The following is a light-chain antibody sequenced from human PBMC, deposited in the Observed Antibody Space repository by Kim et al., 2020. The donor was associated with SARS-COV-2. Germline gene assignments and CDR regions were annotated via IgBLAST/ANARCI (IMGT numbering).Light chain of an antibody. CDR3: HQRGSWPWT. J-gene: IGKJ1*01. Sequence: LSPGERATLSCRASQSVSSYLSWYQQKPGQAPRLLIYDASNRATGIPARFSGSGSGTDFTLTVSSLEPEDFAVYYCHQRGSWPWTFGQGTRVDIK. V-gene: IGKV3-11*01. CDR1: QSVSSY. CDR2: DAS.